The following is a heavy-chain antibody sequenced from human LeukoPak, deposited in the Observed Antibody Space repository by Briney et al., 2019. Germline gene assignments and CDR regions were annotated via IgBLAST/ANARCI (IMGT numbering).Heavy chain of an antibody. CDR1: GYTFTSYG. CDR2: ISAYNGNT. CDR3: VTGELGATIDY. J-gene: IGHJ4*02. D-gene: IGHD1-14*01. Sequence: ASVKVSCKASGYTFTSYGISWVRQAPGQGLEWMGWISAYNGNTNYAQKLQGRVTMTEDTSTDTAYMELSSLRSEDTAVYYCVTGELGATIDYWGQGTLVTVSS. V-gene: IGHV1-18*01.